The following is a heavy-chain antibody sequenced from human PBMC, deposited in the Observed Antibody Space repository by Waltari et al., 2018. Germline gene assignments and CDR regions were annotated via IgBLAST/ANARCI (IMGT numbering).Heavy chain of an antibody. V-gene: IGHV4-38-2*02. CDR1: GYSISSGYY. D-gene: IGHD4-4*01. Sequence: QVQLQESGPGLVKPSETLSLTCTVSGYSISSGYYWGWIRQPPGKGLEWIGSIYHSGSTYYNPSLKSRVTISVDTSKNQFSLKLSSVTAADTAVYYCARDPTTVTLFDYWGQGTLVTVSS. J-gene: IGHJ4*02. CDR2: IYHSGST. CDR3: ARDPTTVTLFDY.